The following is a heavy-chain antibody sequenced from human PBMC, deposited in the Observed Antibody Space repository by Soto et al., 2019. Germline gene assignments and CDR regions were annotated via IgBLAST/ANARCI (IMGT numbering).Heavy chain of an antibody. CDR3: ARQEAVAGSYYFQH. Sequence: PGESLKISSKSSGYRFSSYWIGWVLQMPGKGLEWMGIIYPGDSDTRYSPSFQGQVTISADKSISTAYLQWSSLKASDTAMYYCARQEAVAGSYYFQHWGQGTLLTVSS. V-gene: IGHV5-51*01. D-gene: IGHD6-19*01. CDR2: IYPGDSDT. CDR1: GYRFSSYW. J-gene: IGHJ1*01.